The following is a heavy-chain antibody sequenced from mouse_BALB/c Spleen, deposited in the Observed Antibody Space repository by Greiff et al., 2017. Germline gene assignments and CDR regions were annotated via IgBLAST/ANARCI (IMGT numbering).Heavy chain of an antibody. CDR1: GFSLTSYG. J-gene: IGHJ4*01. V-gene: IGHV2-2*02. Sequence: VHLVESGPGLVQPSQSLSITCTVSGFSLTSYGVHWVRQSPGKGLEWLGVIWSGGSTDYNAAFISRLSISKDNSKSQVFFKMNSLQANDKAIYYCARTYYGNYEDAMDYWGQGTSVTVSS. CDR2: IWSGGST. CDR3: ARTYYGNYEDAMDY. D-gene: IGHD2-10*01.